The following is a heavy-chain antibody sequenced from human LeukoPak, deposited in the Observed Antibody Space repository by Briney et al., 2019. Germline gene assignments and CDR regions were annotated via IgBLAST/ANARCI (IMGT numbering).Heavy chain of an antibody. D-gene: IGHD2-2*01. J-gene: IGHJ4*02. CDR1: GYTFTSYD. CDR2: MNPNSGNT. V-gene: IGHV1-8*03. Sequence: ASAKVSCKASGYTFTSYDINWVRQATGQGLEWMGWMNPNSGNTGYAQKFQGRVTITKNTSISTAYMELSSLRSEDTAVYYCARARRYCSSTSCYSDFHYWGQGTLVTVSS. CDR3: ARARRYCSSTSCYSDFHY.